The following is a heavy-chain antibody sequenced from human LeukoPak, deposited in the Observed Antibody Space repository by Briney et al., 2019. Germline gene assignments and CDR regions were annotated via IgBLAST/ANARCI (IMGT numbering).Heavy chain of an antibody. V-gene: IGHV3-74*01. CDR3: ARWGPTEPSNFDY. CDR1: GFTFSSYW. J-gene: IGHJ4*02. CDR2: INSDVSST. Sequence: GGSLRLSCAASGFTFSSYWMHWVRQAPGKGLVWVSRINSDVSSTSYADSVKGRFTISRDNAKNTLYLQMNSLRAEDTAVYYCARWGPTEPSNFDYWGQGTLVTVSS. D-gene: IGHD3-16*01.